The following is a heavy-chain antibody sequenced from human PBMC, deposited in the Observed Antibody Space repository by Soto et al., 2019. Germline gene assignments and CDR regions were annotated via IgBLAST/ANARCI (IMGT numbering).Heavy chain of an antibody. J-gene: IGHJ4*02. CDR1: GGSISSYY. V-gene: IGHV4-59*08. CDR2: IYYSGST. D-gene: IGHD3-10*01. CDR3: ARHLRAGVRGVISYYFDY. Sequence: SETLSLTCPVSGGSISSYYWSWIRQPPGKGLEWIGYIYYSGSTNYNPSLKSRVTISVDTSKNQFFLKLSSVTAADTAVYYCARHLRAGVRGVISYYFDYWGQGTLVTVSS.